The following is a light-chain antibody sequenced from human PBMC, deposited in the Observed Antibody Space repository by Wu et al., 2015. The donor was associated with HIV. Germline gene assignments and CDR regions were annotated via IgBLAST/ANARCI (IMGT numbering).Light chain of an antibody. J-gene: IGKJ1*01. CDR1: QSVSSN. Sequence: EIVMTQSPATLSVSPGERATLSCRASQSVSSNLAWYQQKPGQAPRLLIYGASTRATGIPARFSGSGSGTEFTLTISSLQSEDFAVYYCLQYNHWPRTFGQGTKVEIK. CDR2: GAS. V-gene: IGKV3-15*01. CDR3: LQYNHWPRT.